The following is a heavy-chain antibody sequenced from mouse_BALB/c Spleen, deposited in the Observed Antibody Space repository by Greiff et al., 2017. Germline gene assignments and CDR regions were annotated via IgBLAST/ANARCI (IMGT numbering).Heavy chain of an antibody. D-gene: IGHD3-1*01. V-gene: IGHV3-8*02. CDR2: ISYSGST. CDR3: ARYAAGDYAMDY. Sequence: EVKLMESGPSLVKPSQTLSLTCSVTGDSITSGYWNWIRKFPGNKLEYMGYISYSGSTYYNPSLKSRISITRDTSKNQYYLQLNSVTTEDTATYYCARYAAGDYAMDYWGQGTSVTVSS. J-gene: IGHJ4*01. CDR1: GDSITSGY.